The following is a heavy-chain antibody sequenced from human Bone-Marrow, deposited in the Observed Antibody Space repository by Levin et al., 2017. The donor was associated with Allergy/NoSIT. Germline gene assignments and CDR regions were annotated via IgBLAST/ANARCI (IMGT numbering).Heavy chain of an antibody. CDR2: ISGSGSYI. CDR1: GITFSSYS. CDR3: ASTVYYYGSGSYYSLLG. D-gene: IGHD3-10*01. J-gene: IGHJ4*02. V-gene: IGHV3-21*01. Sequence: RTGGSLRLSCAASGITFSSYSMNWVRQAPGKGLEWVSSISGSGSYINYADSMKGRFTISRDNAKNSVYLQMNSLRAEDTAVYYCASTVYYYGSGSYYSLLGWGQGTLVTVSS.